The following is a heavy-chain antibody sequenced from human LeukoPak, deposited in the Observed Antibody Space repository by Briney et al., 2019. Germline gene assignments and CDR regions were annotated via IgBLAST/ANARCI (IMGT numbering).Heavy chain of an antibody. J-gene: IGHJ4*02. CDR3: AREGVIAVAGGLLY. D-gene: IGHD6-19*01. Sequence: GASVKVSCKASGYTFTGYYMHWVRQAPGQGLEWMGGIIPIFGTANYAQKFQGRVTITADESTSTAYMELSSLRSEDTAVYYCAREGVIAVAGGLLYWGQGTLVTVSS. CDR2: IIPIFGTA. CDR1: GYTFTGYY. V-gene: IGHV1-69*13.